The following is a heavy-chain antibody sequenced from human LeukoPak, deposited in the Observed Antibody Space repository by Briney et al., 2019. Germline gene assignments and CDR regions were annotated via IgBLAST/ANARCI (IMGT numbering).Heavy chain of an antibody. CDR1: GFTFSSYE. V-gene: IGHV3-48*03. Sequence: GGSLRLSCAASGFTFSSYEMNWVCQAPGKGLEWVSYISSGSTIYDAVSVKGRFTISRDNAKNSLYLQMNSLRAEDTAVYYCARESIAVAGAPFDYWGQGTLVTVSS. CDR2: ISSGSTI. D-gene: IGHD6-19*01. J-gene: IGHJ4*02. CDR3: ARESIAVAGAPFDY.